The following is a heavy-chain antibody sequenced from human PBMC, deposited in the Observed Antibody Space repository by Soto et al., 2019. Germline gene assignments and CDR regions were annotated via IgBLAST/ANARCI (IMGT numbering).Heavy chain of an antibody. CDR3: ARDFTDYDSSGYYLNWFAP. V-gene: IGHV1-46*01. D-gene: IGHD3-22*01. J-gene: IGHJ5*02. CDR2: INPSGGST. Sequence: ASVKVSCKASGYTFTSYYMHWVRQAPGQGLEWMGIINPSGGSTSYAQKFQGRVTMTRDTSTSTVYMELSSLRSEDTAVYYCARDFTDYDSSGYYLNWFAPWGQGTLVTVSS. CDR1: GYTFTSYY.